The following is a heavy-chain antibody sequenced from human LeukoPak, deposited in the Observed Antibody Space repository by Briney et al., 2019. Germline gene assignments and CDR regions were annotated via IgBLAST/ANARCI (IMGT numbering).Heavy chain of an antibody. J-gene: IGHJ5*02. CDR3: ARGVVVAAVLSWFDP. D-gene: IGHD2-15*01. V-gene: IGHV1-69*01. CDR2: IIPIFGTA. Sequence: SVKVSCKASGGTFSSYAISWVRQAPGQGLEWMGGIIPIFGTANYAQKFQGRVTITADESTSTAYMELGSLRSEDTAVYYCARGVVVAAVLSWFDPWGQGTLVTVSS. CDR1: GGTFSSYA.